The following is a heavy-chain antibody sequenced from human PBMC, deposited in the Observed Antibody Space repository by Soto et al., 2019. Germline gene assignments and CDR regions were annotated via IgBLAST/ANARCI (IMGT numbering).Heavy chain of an antibody. Sequence: PSETLSLTCTVSGGSISSGDYYWIWIRQPPGKGLEWIGYIYYSGSTYYNPSLKSRVTISVDTSKNQFSLKLSSVTAADTAVYYRAREHDSSGCLDYWGQGTLVTVSS. CDR1: GGSISSGDYY. CDR2: IYYSGST. CDR3: AREHDSSGCLDY. J-gene: IGHJ4*02. V-gene: IGHV4-30-4*01. D-gene: IGHD3-22*01.